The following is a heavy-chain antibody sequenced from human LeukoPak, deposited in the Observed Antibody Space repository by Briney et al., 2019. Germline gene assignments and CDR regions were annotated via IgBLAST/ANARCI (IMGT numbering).Heavy chain of an antibody. CDR1: GGSISGFY. CDR2: IHYSGST. V-gene: IGHV4-59*03. CDR3: AKFGLYYNMDV. J-gene: IGHJ6*02. D-gene: IGHD3-16*01. Sequence: SETLSLTCAVSGGSISGFYWTWLRQPPGRGLEFIGQIHYSGSTDYNPSLKSRITMSVDTSKNQFFLSLNSVTAVDTAVYYCAKFGLYYNMDVWGQGTTVTVSS.